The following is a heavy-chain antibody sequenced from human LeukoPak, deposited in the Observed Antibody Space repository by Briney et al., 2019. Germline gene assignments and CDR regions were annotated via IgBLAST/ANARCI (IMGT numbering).Heavy chain of an antibody. J-gene: IGHJ3*02. CDR3: ARVPMVRGAKRAFDI. Sequence: ASVKVSCKASGYTFTSYDINWVRQATGQGLEWMGWMNPNSGNTGYAQKFQGRVTITRNTSISTAYMELSSLRSEDTAVYYSARVPMVRGAKRAFDIWGQGTMVTVSS. D-gene: IGHD3-10*01. CDR2: MNPNSGNT. V-gene: IGHV1-8*03. CDR1: GYTFTSYD.